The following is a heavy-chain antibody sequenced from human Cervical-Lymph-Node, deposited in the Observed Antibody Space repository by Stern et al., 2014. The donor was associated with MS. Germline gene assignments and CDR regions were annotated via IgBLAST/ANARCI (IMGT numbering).Heavy chain of an antibody. CDR1: RFTFGDSA. V-gene: IGHV3-9*01. CDR3: VKDRAGWVWRGDYYHYGLDV. CDR2: LSWNSGSI. D-gene: IGHD1-26*01. J-gene: IGHJ6*02. Sequence: EVQLLESGGALVQPGRSLRLSCAASRFTFGDSAMHWVRQAPGKGPEWVSRLSWNSGSIGYAGSVEGRFDISRDKAKNSLYLQMNSLRPEDTALYYCVKDRAGWVWRGDYYHYGLDVWGQGTTVIVSS.